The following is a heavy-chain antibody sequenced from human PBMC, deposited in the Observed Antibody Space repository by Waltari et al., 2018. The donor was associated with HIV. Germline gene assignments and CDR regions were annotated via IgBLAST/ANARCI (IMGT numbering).Heavy chain of an antibody. CDR2: VDPENGET. CDR3: ATGLIAVGRNID. V-gene: IGHV1-69-2*01. D-gene: IGHD6-19*01. Sequence: EVQLVQSGAEVKKPGATVKLSCKVSGYTFTDYYMHWVQPAPGTGLEWMGLVDPENGETIDAEKFQGRVTITADTSTDTAYRELSSLRSEDTAVYYCATGLIAVGRNIDWGQGTLVTVSS. J-gene: IGHJ4*02. CDR1: GYTFTDYY.